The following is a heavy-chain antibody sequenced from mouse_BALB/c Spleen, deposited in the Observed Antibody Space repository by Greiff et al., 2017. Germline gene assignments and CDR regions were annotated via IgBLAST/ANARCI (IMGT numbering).Heavy chain of an antibody. D-gene: IGHD2-1*01. V-gene: IGHV1-9*01. CDR1: GYTFSSYW. J-gene: IGHJ1*01. CDR3: ARSYGNWYFDV. Sequence: QVQLQQSGAELMKPGASVKISCKATGYTFSSYWIEWVKQRPGHGLEWIGEILPGSGSTNYNEKFKGKATFTADTSSNTAYMQLSSLTSEDSAVYYCARSYGNWYFDVWGAGTTVTVSS. CDR2: ILPGSGST.